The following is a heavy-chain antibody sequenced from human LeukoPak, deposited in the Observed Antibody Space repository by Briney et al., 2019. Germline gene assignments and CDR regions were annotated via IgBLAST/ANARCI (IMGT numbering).Heavy chain of an antibody. CDR2: INHSGST. Sequence: KASETLSLTCAVYGGSFSGYYWSWIRQPPGKGLEWIGEINHSGSTNYNPSLKSRVTISVDTSKNQFSLKLSSVTAADTAVYYCARGDCSGGSCLSFDRNYFDYWGQGTLVTVSS. CDR1: GGSFSGYY. J-gene: IGHJ4*02. V-gene: IGHV4-34*01. D-gene: IGHD2-15*01. CDR3: ARGDCSGGSCLSFDRNYFDY.